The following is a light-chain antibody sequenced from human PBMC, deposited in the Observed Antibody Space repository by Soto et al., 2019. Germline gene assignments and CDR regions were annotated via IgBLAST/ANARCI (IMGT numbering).Light chain of an antibody. Sequence: VLTQYPCTLSLSPEEKATLSCRASQGFSSSYFACCQHKPGQAPRHLLYGASTRATGSPARFSGSGSGTEVTLTISSLQSEDFEIYYCQQYNNWPITFGQGTRLEI. V-gene: IGKV3-15*01. CDR1: QGFSSSY. CDR3: QQYNNWPIT. J-gene: IGKJ5*01. CDR2: GAS.